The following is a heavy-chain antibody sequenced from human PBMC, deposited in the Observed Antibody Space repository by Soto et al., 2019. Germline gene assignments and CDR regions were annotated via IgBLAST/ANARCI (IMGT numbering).Heavy chain of an antibody. D-gene: IGHD6-6*01. Sequence: SPPPCAPRTVEGGACCGYCWSRLLTPPGKGLEWIGEINHSGSTNYNPSLKSRVTISVDTSKNQFSLKLSSVTAADTAVYYCARGGAARFWDNYYYGMGVRGQGTTVTVSS. CDR2: INHSGST. CDR1: GGACCGYC. J-gene: IGHJ6*02. V-gene: IGHV4-34*01. CDR3: ARGGAARFWDNYYYGMGV.